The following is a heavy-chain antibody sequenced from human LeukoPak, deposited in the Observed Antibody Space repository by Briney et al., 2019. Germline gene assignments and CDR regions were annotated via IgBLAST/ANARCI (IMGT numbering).Heavy chain of an antibody. D-gene: IGHD5-24*01. V-gene: IGHV3-23*01. CDR3: EKGTPRDGYNSGYFDY. J-gene: IGHJ4*02. Sequence: GGSLRLSCAASGFTFSSYAMSWVRQAPGKGLEWVSIISDNGDYTYYADSVKGRFTISRDNSKNTLYLQMNSLRAEDTAVSSCEKGTPRDGYNSGYFDYWGQGTLVTASS. CDR1: GFTFSSYA. CDR2: ISDNGDYT.